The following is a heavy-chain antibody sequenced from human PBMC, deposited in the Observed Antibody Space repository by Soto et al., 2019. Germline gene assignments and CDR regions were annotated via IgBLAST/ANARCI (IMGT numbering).Heavy chain of an antibody. CDR1: GGTFSSYA. CDR3: ARGGGVSRYVDTAMVVDY. D-gene: IGHD5-18*01. CDR2: IIPIFGTA. J-gene: IGHJ4*02. Sequence: QVQLVQSGAEVKKPGSSVKVSCKASGGTFSSYAISWVRQAPGQGLEWMGGIIPIFGTANYAQKFQGRVTITADESTSTAYMELNSLRSEDTAVYYCARGGGVSRYVDTAMVVDYWGQGTLVTVSS. V-gene: IGHV1-69*01.